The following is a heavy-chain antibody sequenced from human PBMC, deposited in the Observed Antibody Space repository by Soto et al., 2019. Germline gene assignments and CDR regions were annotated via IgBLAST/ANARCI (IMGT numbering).Heavy chain of an antibody. J-gene: IGHJ3*02. CDR1: GFTFSSYG. Sequence: QVQLVESGGGVVQPGRSLRLSCAASGFTFSSYGMHWVRQAPGKGLEWVAVISYDGSNEYYADSVKGRFTISRDNSKNTLYLQMNSLRAEDTAVYYCAKDTTYSSGWYGAAFDIWGQGTMVTVSS. V-gene: IGHV3-30*18. CDR2: ISYDGSNE. D-gene: IGHD6-19*01. CDR3: AKDTTYSSGWYGAAFDI.